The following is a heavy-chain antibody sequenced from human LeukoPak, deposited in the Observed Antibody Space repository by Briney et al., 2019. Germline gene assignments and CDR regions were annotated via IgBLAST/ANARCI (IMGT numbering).Heavy chain of an antibody. CDR2: IYYNGNT. Sequence: PSQTLSLTCIVSGGSISSGGCYWSWIRQHPGRGLEWIGYIYYNGNTYYNPSLKSRVSISKDTSKNHFSLKLSSVTAADTAVYYCARAVTSYYFDYWGQGTLVTVSS. CDR3: ARAVTSYYFDY. D-gene: IGHD4-17*01. CDR1: GGSISSGGCY. J-gene: IGHJ4*02. V-gene: IGHV4-31*03.